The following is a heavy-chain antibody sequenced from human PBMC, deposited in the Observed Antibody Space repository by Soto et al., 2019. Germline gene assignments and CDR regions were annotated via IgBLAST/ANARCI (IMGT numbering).Heavy chain of an antibody. D-gene: IGHD5-12*01. J-gene: IGHJ6*02. CDR2: INPSGGST. CDR1: GYTFTSYY. Sequence: ASVKVSCKASGYTFTSYYMHWARQAPGQGLEWMGIINPSGGSTSYAQKFQGRVTMTRDTSTSTVYMELSSLRSEDTAVYYCARGKRGYSGYDLDDYYYRMDLWGQGPPVTVSS. V-gene: IGHV1-46*01. CDR3: ARGKRGYSGYDLDDYYYRMDL.